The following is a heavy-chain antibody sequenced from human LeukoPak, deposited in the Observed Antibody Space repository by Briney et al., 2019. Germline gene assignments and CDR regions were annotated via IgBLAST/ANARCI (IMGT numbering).Heavy chain of an antibody. J-gene: IGHJ4*02. CDR2: IYWDDDK. D-gene: IGHD5-18*01. V-gene: IGHV2-5*02. Sequence: SGPTLLKPTQTLTLTCTFSGFSLSTSGVGVGWIRQPPGKALEWLALIYWDDDKRYSPSLKSRLTITKDTSKNQVVLTMTNMDPVDTATYYCAHIVSYSYGYPLTLYFDYWGQGTLVTVSS. CDR1: GFSLSTSGVG. CDR3: AHIVSYSYGYPLTLYFDY.